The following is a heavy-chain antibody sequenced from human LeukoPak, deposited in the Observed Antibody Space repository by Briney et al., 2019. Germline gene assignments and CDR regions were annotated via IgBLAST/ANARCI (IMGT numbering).Heavy chain of an antibody. D-gene: IGHD5-24*01. V-gene: IGHV3-30*02. CDR3: AKGLEMATTLDY. CDR1: GFTFSSYG. CDR2: IRYDGSNK. J-gene: IGHJ4*02. Sequence: GGSLRLSCAASGFTFSSYGMHWVRQAPGKGLEWVVFIRYDGSNKYYADSVKGRFTISRDNSKNTLYLQMNSLRAEDTAVYYCAKGLEMATTLDYWGQGTLVTVSS.